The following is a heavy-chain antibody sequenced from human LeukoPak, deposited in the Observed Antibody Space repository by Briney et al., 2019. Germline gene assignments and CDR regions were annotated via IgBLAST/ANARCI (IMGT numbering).Heavy chain of an antibody. D-gene: IGHD3-10*01. J-gene: IGHJ4*02. Sequence: PGGTLRLSCAASGFTFSSYGMSWVRQAPGKGLEWVSAISGSGGSTYYADSVKGRFTISRDNSKNTLYLQMNSLRAEDTAVYYCAKDATMVRGFGYWGQGTLVTVSS. V-gene: IGHV3-23*01. CDR3: AKDATMVRGFGY. CDR2: ISGSGGST. CDR1: GFTFSSYG.